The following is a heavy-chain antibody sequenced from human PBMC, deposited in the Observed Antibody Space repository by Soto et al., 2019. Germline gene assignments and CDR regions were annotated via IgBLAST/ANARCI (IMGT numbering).Heavy chain of an antibody. V-gene: IGHV4-39*01. CDR1: GRSISEINSY. Sequence: SETLSLTCSVSGRSISEINSYWGWIRQTPGEGLEWIGTIHHTGSTYYNPSLKSRVTISLDTSKNQFSLKLSSVTAADTALYYCERTEGGYGYGYSWFDTWGQGTRVTVSS. CDR3: ERTEGGYGYGYSWFDT. J-gene: IGHJ5*02. CDR2: IHHTGST. D-gene: IGHD5-18*01.